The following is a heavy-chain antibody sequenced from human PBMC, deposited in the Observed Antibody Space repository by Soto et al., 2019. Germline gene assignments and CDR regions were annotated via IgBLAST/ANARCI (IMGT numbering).Heavy chain of an antibody. Sequence: LSCAASGFTFSSYGMHWVRQAPGKGLEWVAVISYDGSNKYYADSVKGRFTISRDNSKNTLYLQMNSLRAEDKAVYYCAKAAPMFTVYFDYGGQGTLVTGSS. V-gene: IGHV3-30*18. CDR3: AKAAPMFTVYFDY. CDR1: GFTFSSYG. CDR2: ISYDGSNK. J-gene: IGHJ4*02. D-gene: IGHD2-8*02.